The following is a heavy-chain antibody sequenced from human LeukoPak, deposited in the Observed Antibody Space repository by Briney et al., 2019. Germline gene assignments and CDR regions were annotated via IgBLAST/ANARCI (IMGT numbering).Heavy chain of an antibody. D-gene: IGHD5-18*01. Sequence: GGSLSLSCAASGFTFSRYWMSWVRQGQGMGLVCVANIMRDGSGNYYGDSMKGGITTSRDNAKNSLYLQKNSLRAEDTAVYYCARGGYGYLFLDYWGQGILVTVSS. CDR3: ARGGYGYLFLDY. V-gene: IGHV3-7*04. CDR2: IMRDGSGN. J-gene: IGHJ4*02. CDR1: GFTFSRYW.